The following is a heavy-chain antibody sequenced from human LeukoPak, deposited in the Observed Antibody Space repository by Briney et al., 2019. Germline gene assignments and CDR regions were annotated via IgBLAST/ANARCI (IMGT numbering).Heavy chain of an antibody. CDR3: ARALSYYDILTGNPKGFGP. V-gene: IGHV3-53*01. Sequence: GGSLRLSCAASGFTVSSYYMSWVRQAPGKGLEWVSVIYRGGDTYYADSVEGRFTISRDNSKNTVYLQMNSLRAEDTAVYYCARALSYYDILTGNPKGFGPWGQGTLVTVSS. D-gene: IGHD3-9*01. J-gene: IGHJ5*02. CDR1: GFTVSSYY. CDR2: IYRGGDT.